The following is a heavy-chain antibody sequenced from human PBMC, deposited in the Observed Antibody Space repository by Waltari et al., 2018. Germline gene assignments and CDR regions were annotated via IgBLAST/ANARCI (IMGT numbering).Heavy chain of an antibody. CDR2: INPHSGGT. Sequence: QVQLVQSGAEEKKPGASVKVSCKASGYTFTGYYIHWVRQAPGQGLEWMGRINPHSGGTVYAQKFHASVTMTRDTSITTAYMELSSLRSDDTAVYYCARDRGDYYGSGSYWDYWGQGALVTVSS. CDR1: GYTFTGYY. V-gene: IGHV1-2*02. CDR3: ARDRGDYYGSGSYWDY. J-gene: IGHJ4*02. D-gene: IGHD3-10*01.